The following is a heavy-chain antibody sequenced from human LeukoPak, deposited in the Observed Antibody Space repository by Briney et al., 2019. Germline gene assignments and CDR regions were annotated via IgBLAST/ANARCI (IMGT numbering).Heavy chain of an antibody. Sequence: GGSLRLSCAASGFTFSSYEMNWVRQAPGKGLEWVSYISSSGSTIYYADSVQGRFTISRDNAKNSLYLQMSSLRAEDTAVYYCARNDHNFDYWGQGTLVTVSS. CDR3: ARNDHNFDY. D-gene: IGHD3-16*01. V-gene: IGHV3-48*03. CDR1: GFTFSSYE. CDR2: ISSSGSTI. J-gene: IGHJ4*02.